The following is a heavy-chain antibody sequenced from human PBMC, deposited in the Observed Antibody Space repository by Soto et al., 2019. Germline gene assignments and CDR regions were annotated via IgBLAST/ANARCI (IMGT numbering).Heavy chain of an antibody. D-gene: IGHD5-12*01. CDR2: FDPEHGET. CDR1: GYSLTELF. CDR3: ATGIVPTINGH. Sequence: ASLKVSCKVSGYSLTELFIHWVRQAPGKGLEWMGGFDPEHGETVYAQNFQGRVNMTEDTSTDTAYMELRSLRSEDTAMYYCATGIVPTINGHWGQGTLVTVPS. V-gene: IGHV1-24*01. J-gene: IGHJ4*02.